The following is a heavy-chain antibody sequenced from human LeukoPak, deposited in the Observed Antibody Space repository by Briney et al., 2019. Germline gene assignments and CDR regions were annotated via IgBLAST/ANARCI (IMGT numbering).Heavy chain of an antibody. CDR1: GYTFTSYD. D-gene: IGHD2-2*01. CDR3: ARGRRFTSRAIVVVPPQYYYYMDV. CDR2: MNPSSGNT. V-gene: IGHV1-8*03. J-gene: IGHJ6*03. Sequence: GASVKVSCKASGYTFTSYDINWVRQATGQGLEWMGWMNPSSGNTGYAQKFQGRVTITRNTSISTAYMELSSLRSEDTAVYYCARGRRFTSRAIVVVPPQYYYYMDVSGKGTTVTVSS.